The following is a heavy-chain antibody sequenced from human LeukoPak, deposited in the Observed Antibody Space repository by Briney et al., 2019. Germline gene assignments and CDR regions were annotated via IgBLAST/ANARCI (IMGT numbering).Heavy chain of an antibody. V-gene: IGHV3-23*01. CDR2: ISGSGSHA. CDR1: GFSFGSYA. J-gene: IGHJ5*02. CDR3: GSGPVGTTVP. D-gene: IGHD1-1*01. Sequence: GGSLRLSRAASGFSFGSYAMGWTRQAPGQGLEWVSAISGSGSHANYAESVKGRFTISRDNSRNTLYLQMHSLIAADTAVYYCGSGPVGTTVPWGQGTLVTVSS.